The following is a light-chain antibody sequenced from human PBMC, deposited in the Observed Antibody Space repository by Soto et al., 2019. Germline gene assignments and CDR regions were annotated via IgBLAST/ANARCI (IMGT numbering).Light chain of an antibody. CDR1: QGISNY. CDR2: AAS. CDR3: QQCNNWPRT. V-gene: IGKV1-27*01. J-gene: IGKJ1*01. Sequence: DLQMTQSHSSLSASVGARATITGRASQGISNYLAWYQQKPGKVPKLLIYAASTLQSGVPSRFSGSGSGTEFTLTISSLQPEDFAIYYCQQCNNWPRTFGQGTKVDIK.